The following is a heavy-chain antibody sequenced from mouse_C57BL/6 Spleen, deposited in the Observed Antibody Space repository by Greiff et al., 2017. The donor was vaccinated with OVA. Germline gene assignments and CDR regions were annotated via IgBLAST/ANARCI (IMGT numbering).Heavy chain of an antibody. J-gene: IGHJ4*01. CDR1: GYTFTSSW. D-gene: IGHD2-5*01. CDR2: IHPNSGST. Sequence: VQLQQPGAELVKPGASVKLSCKASGYTFTSSWMHWVKQRPGQGLEWIGMIHPNSGSTNYNEKFKSKATLTVDKSSSTAYMQLSRRTSEDSAVYKCARSRSNYDAMDYWGQGTSVTVSS. CDR3: ARSRSNYDAMDY. V-gene: IGHV1-64*01.